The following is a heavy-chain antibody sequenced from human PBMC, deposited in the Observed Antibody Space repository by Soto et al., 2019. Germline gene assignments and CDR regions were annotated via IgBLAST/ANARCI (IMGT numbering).Heavy chain of an antibody. CDR1: GFTFSSYA. D-gene: IGHD6-13*01. Sequence: GGSLRLSCAASGFTFSSYAMHWVRQAPGKGLEWVAVISNDGSNKYYADSVKGRFTISRDNSKNTLYLQMNSLRAEDTAVYYCARDLRYSSSWYRLGYWGQGTLVTVSS. V-gene: IGHV3-30-3*01. CDR3: ARDLRYSSSWYRLGY. J-gene: IGHJ4*02. CDR2: ISNDGSNK.